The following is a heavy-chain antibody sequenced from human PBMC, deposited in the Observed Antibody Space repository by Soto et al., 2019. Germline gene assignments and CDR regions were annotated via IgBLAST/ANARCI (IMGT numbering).Heavy chain of an antibody. CDR1: GGSISSGDYY. CDR2: IYYSGST. Sequence: SETLSLTCTVSGGSISSGDYYWSWIRQPPGKGLEWIGYIYYSGSTYYNPSLKSRVTISVDTSKNQFSLKLSSVTAADTAVYYCASSDFWSGPYGMDVWGQGTTVTVSS. J-gene: IGHJ6*02. V-gene: IGHV4-30-4*01. D-gene: IGHD3-3*01. CDR3: ASSDFWSGPYGMDV.